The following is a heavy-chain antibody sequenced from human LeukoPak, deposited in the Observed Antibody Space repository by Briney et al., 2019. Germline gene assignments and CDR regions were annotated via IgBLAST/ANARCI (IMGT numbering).Heavy chain of an antibody. J-gene: IGHJ4*02. D-gene: IGHD5-24*01. V-gene: IGHV3-48*01. CDR3: AKSRDAYNVLDS. CDR2: VTAGSSAK. Sequence: GGSLRLSCAASGFTFSSYRMNWVRQAPGQGLEWISYVTAGSSAKDYADSVKGRFVISRDNGQNSLYLQMNSLRVEDTAVYYCAKSRDAYNVLDSWGRGTLVTVPS. CDR1: GFTFSSYR.